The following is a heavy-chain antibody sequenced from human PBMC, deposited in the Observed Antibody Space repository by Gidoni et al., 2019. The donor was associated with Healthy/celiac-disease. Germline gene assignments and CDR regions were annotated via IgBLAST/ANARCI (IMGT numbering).Heavy chain of an antibody. CDR1: GYTFTGYY. CDR3: ARDRSTMVRGVINPRRAAFDI. CDR2: INPNSGGT. Sequence: QVQLVQSGAEVKKPGASVTVSCTASGYTFTGYYMHWVRQDHGQGLEWMGWINPNSGGTNYAQKFQGRVTMTRDTSISTAYMELSRLRSDDTAVYYCARDRSTMVRGVINPRRAAFDIWGQGTMVTVSS. D-gene: IGHD3-10*01. J-gene: IGHJ3*02. V-gene: IGHV1-2*02.